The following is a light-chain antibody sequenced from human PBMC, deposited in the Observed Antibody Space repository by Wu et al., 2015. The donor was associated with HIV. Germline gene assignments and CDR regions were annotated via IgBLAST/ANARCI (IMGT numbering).Light chain of an antibody. CDR3: QQYSSYPT. V-gene: IGKV1-5*03. Sequence: DIQMTQSPSTLSASVGDRVTITCRTSQSISHWLAWYQQKPGKAPKLLIYKASSLESGVPLRFSGSGAGTEFTLTISSLQPDDFATYYCQQYSSYPTFGQGTKVEIK. CDR1: QSISHW. J-gene: IGKJ1*01. CDR2: KAS.